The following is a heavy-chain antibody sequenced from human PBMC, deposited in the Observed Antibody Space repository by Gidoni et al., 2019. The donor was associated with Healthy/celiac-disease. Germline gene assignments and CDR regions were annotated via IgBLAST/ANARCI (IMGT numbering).Heavy chain of an antibody. CDR1: VGTFSSYA. V-gene: IGHV1-69*01. J-gene: IGHJ6*02. CDR2: IIPIFGTA. Sequence: QVQLVQSGAEVKKPGSSVKVSCKASVGTFSSYAISWVRQAPGQGLEWMGGIIPIFGTANYAQKFQGRVTITADESTSTAYMELSSLRSEDTAVYYCASPGAVAGSYYYYGMDVWGQGTTVTVSS. CDR3: ASPGAVAGSYYYYGMDV. D-gene: IGHD6-19*01.